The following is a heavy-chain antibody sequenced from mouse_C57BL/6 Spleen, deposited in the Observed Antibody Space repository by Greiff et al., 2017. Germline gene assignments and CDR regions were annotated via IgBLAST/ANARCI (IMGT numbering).Heavy chain of an antibody. J-gene: IGHJ4*01. CDR1: GFSFNTYA. CDR2: IRSKSNNYAT. Sequence: EVMLVESGGGLVQPKGSLKLSCAASGFSFNTYAMNWVRQAPGKGLEWVARIRSKSNNYATYYADSVKDRFTISRDDSESMLYLQMNNLKTEDTAMYYCVRGFYGNYAMDYWGQGTSVTVSS. CDR3: VRGFYGNYAMDY. V-gene: IGHV10-1*01. D-gene: IGHD2-1*01.